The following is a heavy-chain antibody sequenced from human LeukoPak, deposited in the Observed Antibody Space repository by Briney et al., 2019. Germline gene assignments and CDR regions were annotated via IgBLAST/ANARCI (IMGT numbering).Heavy chain of an antibody. D-gene: IGHD4-17*01. J-gene: IGHJ6*02. CDR2: INAGNGNT. CDR3: ARDQALEADYGDDYGMDV. V-gene: IGHV1-3*01. CDR1: GYTFTSYA. Sequence: ASVKVSCKASGYTFTSYAMHWVRQAPGQRLEWMGWINAGNGNTKYSQKFQGRVTITRDTSASTAYMELSSLRSEDTAVYYCARDQALEADYGDDYGMDVWGQGTTVTVSS.